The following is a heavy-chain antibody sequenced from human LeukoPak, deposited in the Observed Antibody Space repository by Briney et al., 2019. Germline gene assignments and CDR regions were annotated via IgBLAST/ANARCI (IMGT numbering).Heavy chain of an antibody. CDR2: INGDESST. V-gene: IGHV3-74*01. J-gene: IGHJ3*02. CDR3: ARPPRDYFDSSGYYYDAFDI. D-gene: IGHD3-22*01. CDR1: GFTFSTYW. Sequence: GGSLRLSCAASGFTFSTYWMHWVRQVPGRGLEWVSRINGDESSTNYADSVKGRFTISRDNAKDTLYLQMNSLRAEDTAVYYCARPPRDYFDSSGYYYDAFDIWGQGTMVTVSS.